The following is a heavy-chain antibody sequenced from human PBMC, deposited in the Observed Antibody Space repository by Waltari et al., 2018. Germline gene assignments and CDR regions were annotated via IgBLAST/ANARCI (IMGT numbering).Heavy chain of an antibody. CDR1: GVSITSNRHY. Sequence: QLQLQESGPRLVKPSETLSLTCTVSGVSITSNRHYWAWIRQSPGQGLEWIGTVSYSGATYISPSLKGRVSVSRDTSKNQLSLILGSVTAADMAVYYCATYIGASVGTAAFDVWGQGTMVTVSS. V-gene: IGHV4-39*01. CDR2: VSYSGAT. D-gene: IGHD5-12*01. CDR3: ATYIGASVGTAAFDV. J-gene: IGHJ3*01.